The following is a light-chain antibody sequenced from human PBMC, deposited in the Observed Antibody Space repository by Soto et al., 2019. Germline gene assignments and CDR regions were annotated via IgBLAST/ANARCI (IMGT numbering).Light chain of an antibody. CDR3: QQYGSSPPST. CDR2: GVS. V-gene: IGKV3-20*01. Sequence: EIVLTQSPATLSLSPGDMATLSFRASQNVRSDYFAWYQQKPGQAPRVIIFGVSTRASATPDRFRGSGSGTYLTLTISRLEPEDFAVYYCQQYGSSPPSTFGQGTRLEIK. J-gene: IGKJ5*01. CDR1: QNVRSDY.